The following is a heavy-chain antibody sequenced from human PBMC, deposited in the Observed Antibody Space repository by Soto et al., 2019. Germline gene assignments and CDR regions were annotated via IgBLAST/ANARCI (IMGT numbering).Heavy chain of an antibody. CDR1: GFSLSTGRMG. CDR2: IFSDNER. CDR3: VRMNADSYQFYYAMDV. D-gene: IGHD4-17*01. Sequence: QVTLKESGPVLVKPTETLTLTCTVSGFSLSTGRMGVSWIRQPPGKALEWLAHIFSDNERSYSTSMQGRLTISKDPSGSQVVLSMTNLDPVDTGTYYCVRMNADSYQFYYAMDVCGQGTTVTVSS. J-gene: IGHJ6*02. V-gene: IGHV2-26*01.